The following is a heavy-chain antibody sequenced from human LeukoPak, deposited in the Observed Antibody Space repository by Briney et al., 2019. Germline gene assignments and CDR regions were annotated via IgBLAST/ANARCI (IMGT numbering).Heavy chain of an antibody. CDR2: IYYSGST. D-gene: IGHD3-22*01. V-gene: IGHV4-59*01. J-gene: IGHJ3*02. CDR1: GGSISSYY. CDR3: ARTDGLLLNAFDI. Sequence: PSETLSLTCTVSGGSISSYYWSWIRQPPGKGLEWIGYIYYSGSTNYNPSLKSRVTISVDTSKNQFSLKLSSVTAADTAVYYCARTDGLLLNAFDIWGQGTMATVSS.